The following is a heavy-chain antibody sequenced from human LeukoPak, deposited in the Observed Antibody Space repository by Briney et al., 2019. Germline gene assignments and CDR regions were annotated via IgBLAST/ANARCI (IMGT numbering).Heavy chain of an antibody. CDR1: GYTFTSYG. D-gene: IGHD3-22*01. V-gene: IGHV1-18*01. J-gene: IGHJ4*02. CDR2: ISAYNGNT. Sequence: GASVKVSCKASGYTFTSYGISWVRQAPGQGLEGMGWISAYNGNTNYAQKLRGRVTMTTDTSTSTAYMELSSLRSDDTAVYYCARVGWVYDSSGYPDYWGQGTLVTVSS. CDR3: ARVGWVYDSSGYPDY.